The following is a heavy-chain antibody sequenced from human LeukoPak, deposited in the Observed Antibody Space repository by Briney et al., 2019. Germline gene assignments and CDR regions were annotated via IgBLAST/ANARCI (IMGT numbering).Heavy chain of an antibody. CDR2: IYPGDSDT. Sequence: GESLKISCKGSGYSFTSYWIGWVRQMPGKGLEWMGIIYPGDSDTRYSPSFQGQVTISADKSISTAYLQWSSLKASDTAMHYCARGPHLHDYGDYYFDYWGLGTLVTVSS. J-gene: IGHJ4*02. CDR1: GYSFTSYW. V-gene: IGHV5-51*01. CDR3: ARGPHLHDYGDYYFDY. D-gene: IGHD4-17*01.